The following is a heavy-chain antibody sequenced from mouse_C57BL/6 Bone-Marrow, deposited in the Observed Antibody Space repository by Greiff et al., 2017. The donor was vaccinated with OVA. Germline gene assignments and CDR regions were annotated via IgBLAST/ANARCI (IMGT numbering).Heavy chain of an antibody. V-gene: IGHV2-5*01. CDR2: IWRGGST. CDR1: GFSLTSYG. D-gene: IGHD2-12*01. CDR3: AKKEGCYSLYAMDY. J-gene: IGHJ4*01. Sequence: VQRVESGPGLVQPSQSLSITCTVSGFSLTSYGVHWVRQSPGKGLEWLGVIWRGGSTDYNAAFMSRLSITKDNTKSQVFFKMNSLQADDTAIYYCAKKEGCYSLYAMDYWGQGTSVTVSS.